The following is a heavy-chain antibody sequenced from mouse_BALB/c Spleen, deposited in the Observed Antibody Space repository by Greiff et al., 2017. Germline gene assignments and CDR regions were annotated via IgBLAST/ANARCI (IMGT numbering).Heavy chain of an antibody. V-gene: IGHV7-3*02. D-gene: IGHD2-2*01. CDR2: IRNKANGYTT. Sequence: EVMLVESGGGLVQPGGSLRLSCATSGFTFTDYYMSWVRQPPGKALEWLGFIRNKANGYTTEYSASVKGRFTISRDNSQSILYLQMNTLRAEDSATYYCARDFYTYGYDGPYYAMDYWGQGTSVTVSS. J-gene: IGHJ4*01. CDR1: GFTFTDYY. CDR3: ARDFYTYGYDGPYYAMDY.